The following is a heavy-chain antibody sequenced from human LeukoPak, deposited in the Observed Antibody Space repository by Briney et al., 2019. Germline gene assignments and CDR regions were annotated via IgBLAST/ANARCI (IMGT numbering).Heavy chain of an antibody. CDR3: ARGYSGYDFGVHFDY. V-gene: IGHV3-21*06. CDR2: ITSSSSYI. CDR1: GFTVSNNY. Sequence: PGGSLRLSCAASGFTVSNNYMTWVRQAPGKGLEWVSSITSSSSYIYYADSVKGRFTISRDNAKNSLYLQMNSLRAEDTAVYYCARGYSGYDFGVHFDYWGQGTLVTVSS. D-gene: IGHD5-12*01. J-gene: IGHJ4*02.